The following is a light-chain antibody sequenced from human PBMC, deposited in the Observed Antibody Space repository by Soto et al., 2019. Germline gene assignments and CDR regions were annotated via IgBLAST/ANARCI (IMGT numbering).Light chain of an antibody. CDR3: LQDYNFPLT. V-gene: IGKV1-6*01. J-gene: IGKJ4*01. CDR2: AAS. CDR1: QDIGND. Sequence: AIQMTQSPSSVSASLGDRVTITCRASQDIGNDLAWYQQRPGQAPKLLIYAASSLQSGLPSRFSGGGSGTDFTLTINNLQPRDIATYYCLQDYNFPLTFGGGTKVEIK.